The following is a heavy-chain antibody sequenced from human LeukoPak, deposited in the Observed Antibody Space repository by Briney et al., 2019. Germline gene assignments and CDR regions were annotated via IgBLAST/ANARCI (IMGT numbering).Heavy chain of an antibody. D-gene: IGHD3-22*01. CDR3: ARDFYTNDYHSSGDDFDY. J-gene: IGHJ4*02. CDR2: MYSGGGT. CDR1: GFSVSSNY. V-gene: IGHV3-53*01. Sequence: GGSLRLSCAASGFSVSSNYMTWVRQPPGKGLEWVSVMYSGGGTYYADSVRGRFTISRDNAKNTLYLQMNSLRAEDTAVYYCARDFYTNDYHSSGDDFDYWGQGSLVTVSS.